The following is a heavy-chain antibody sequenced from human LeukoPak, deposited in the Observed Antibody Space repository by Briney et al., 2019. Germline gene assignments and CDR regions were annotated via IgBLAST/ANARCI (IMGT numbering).Heavy chain of an antibody. Sequence: GGSLRLSCAASGFTFSSYAMSWVRQAPGKGLEWVSAISGNAGSTYYADSVKGRFTISRDNSKNTLYLQMNSLRAEDTAVYYCAKDDYAGSYYSYYYGMDVWGQGTTVTVSS. J-gene: IGHJ6*02. CDR2: ISGNAGST. CDR3: AKDDYAGSYYSYYYGMDV. CDR1: GFTFSSYA. D-gene: IGHD3-10*01. V-gene: IGHV3-23*01.